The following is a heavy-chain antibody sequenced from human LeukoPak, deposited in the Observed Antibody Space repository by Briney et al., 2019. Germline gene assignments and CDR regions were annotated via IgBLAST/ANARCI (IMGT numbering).Heavy chain of an antibody. CDR1: GGSISGFY. D-gene: IGHD2-2*01. CDR2: IYYSGST. CDR3: ARGFCSGTSCYPVSYWYFDV. Sequence: SETLSLTCTVSGGSISGFYWNWIRQPPGKGLEWIGYIYYSGSTNYNPSLKSRVTISVDTSKNQFSLKLSSVTAADTAVYYCARGFCSGTSCYPVSYWYFDVWGRGTLVTVSS. V-gene: IGHV4-59*12. J-gene: IGHJ2*01.